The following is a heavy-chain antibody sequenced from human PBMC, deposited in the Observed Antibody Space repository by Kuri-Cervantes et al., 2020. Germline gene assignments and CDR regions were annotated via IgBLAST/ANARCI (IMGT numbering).Heavy chain of an antibody. V-gene: IGHV5-51*01. CDR1: GYSFTSHW. J-gene: IGHJ3*02. CDR3: ARPSDYVWGSYRQNAFDI. Sequence: GGSLRLSCKGSGYSFTSHWIGWVRQMPGKGLEWMGIIYPGDSDTRYSPSFQGQVTISADKSISTAYLQWSSLKASDTAMYYCARPSDYVWGSYRQNAFDIWGQGTMVTVSS. D-gene: IGHD3-16*02. CDR2: IYPGDSDT.